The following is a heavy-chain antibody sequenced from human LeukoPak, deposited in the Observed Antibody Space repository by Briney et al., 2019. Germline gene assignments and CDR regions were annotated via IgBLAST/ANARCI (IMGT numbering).Heavy chain of an antibody. CDR3: ARGFYGSGSYDY. CDR1: GGSISSSGYY. Sequence: SETLSLTCTVSGGSISSSGYYRGWIRQPPGKGLEWIGSIYYSGSTYYNPSLKSRVTISVDTSKNQFSLKLSSVTAADTAVYYCARGFYGSGSYDYWGQGTLVTVSS. V-gene: IGHV4-39*07. J-gene: IGHJ4*02. CDR2: IYYSGST. D-gene: IGHD3-10*01.